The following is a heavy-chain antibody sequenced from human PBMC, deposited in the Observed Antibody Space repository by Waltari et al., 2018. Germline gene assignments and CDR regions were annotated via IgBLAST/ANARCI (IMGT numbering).Heavy chain of an antibody. CDR2: ISRRGNT. J-gene: IGHJ4*01. CDR3: AKHGNGWFFDF. CDR1: GGSISDDGW. Sequence: QVQLQESGPGLEKPSGTLSLTCTVSGGSISDDGWWSWVRQHPGEGLEWIGEISRRGNTKYNPSLQSRVTISIDKSKNQFSLRLTSVTAADTAVYYCAKHGNGWFFDFWGHGTLVTVSS. D-gene: IGHD6-19*01. V-gene: IGHV4-4*02.